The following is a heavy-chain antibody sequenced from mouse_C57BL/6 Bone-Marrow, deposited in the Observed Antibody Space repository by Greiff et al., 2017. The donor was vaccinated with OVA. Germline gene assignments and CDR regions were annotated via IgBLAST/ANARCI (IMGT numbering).Heavy chain of an antibody. Sequence: VQLQQSGAELVRPGASVKLSCTASGFNIKDDYMHWVKQRPEQGLEWIGWIDPENGDTEYASKFQGKATITADTSSNTAYLQLSSLTSKDTAVYYCTSYGNFDYWGQGTTLTVSS. CDR3: TSYGNFDY. CDR1: GFNIKDDY. V-gene: IGHV14-4*01. D-gene: IGHD2-1*01. J-gene: IGHJ2*01. CDR2: IDPENGDT.